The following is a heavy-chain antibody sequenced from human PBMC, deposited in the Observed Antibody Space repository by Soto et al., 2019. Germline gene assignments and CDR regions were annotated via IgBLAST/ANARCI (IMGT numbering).Heavy chain of an antibody. CDR1: GFTSDDHG. Sequence: EVQLVESGGGLVQPGRSLRLSCAASGFTSDDHGMHWVRQAPGKGLEWVSGIILSSGNIDYADSVKGRFTISRDNAKNSLYLQMNILRPEDTALYYCIKDIEAGGADCWGQGTLFTVSS. CDR2: IILSSGNI. D-gene: IGHD3-16*01. CDR3: IKDIEAGGADC. V-gene: IGHV3-9*02. J-gene: IGHJ4*02.